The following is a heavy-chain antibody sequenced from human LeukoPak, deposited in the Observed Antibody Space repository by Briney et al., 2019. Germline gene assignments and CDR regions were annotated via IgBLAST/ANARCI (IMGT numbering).Heavy chain of an antibody. CDR2: IRYDGSNK. CDR3: AKDREISSGYHYFDY. D-gene: IGHD3-22*01. CDR1: GFTFISYS. J-gene: IGHJ4*02. V-gene: IGHV3-30*02. Sequence: GGSLRLSCAASGFTFISYSIHWVRQAPGKGLEWVAFIRYDGSNKYYADSVKGRFTISRDNSKNTVYLQMNSLRPEDTAVYYCAKDREISSGYHYFDYWGQGTLVTVSS.